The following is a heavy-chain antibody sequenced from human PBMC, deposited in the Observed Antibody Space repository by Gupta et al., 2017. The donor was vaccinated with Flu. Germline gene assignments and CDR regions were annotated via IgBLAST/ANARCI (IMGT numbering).Heavy chain of an antibody. Sequence: EVQLVESGGSLVRPGGSLRLSCAASGFTFDDFSMNWVRQVPGKGLEWVSAITWRGDITDYSDSVKGRFTISRDNAKNSLYLQMTNLRADDTAFYHCARRSAGRNDFDSWGQGTLVTVSS. J-gene: IGHJ4*02. D-gene: IGHD6-13*01. V-gene: IGHV3-20*01. CDR2: ITWRGDIT. CDR1: GFTFDDFS. CDR3: ARRSAGRNDFDS.